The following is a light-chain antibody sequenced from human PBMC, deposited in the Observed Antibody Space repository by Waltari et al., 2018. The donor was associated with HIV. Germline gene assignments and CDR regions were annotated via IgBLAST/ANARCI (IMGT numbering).Light chain of an antibody. CDR1: QSVISN. J-gene: IGKJ5*01. CDR3: QQYDNWPPIT. Sequence: EIVMTQSPATLSVSPGEKDTLSCRASQSVISNLAWYQQRPGKAPRLLISGASTRAPGVPARFSGSGSGTDFTLTISSLQSEDFAVYYCQQYDNWPPITFGQGTRLEIK. CDR2: GAS. V-gene: IGKV3-15*01.